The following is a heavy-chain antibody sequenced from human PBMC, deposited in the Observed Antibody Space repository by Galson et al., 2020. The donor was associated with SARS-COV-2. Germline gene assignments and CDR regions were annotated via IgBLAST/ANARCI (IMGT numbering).Heavy chain of an antibody. CDR1: GFSLSTRGVG. CDR3: AHRLGLWNRGAFDY. V-gene: IGHV2-5*02. Sequence: SGPTLVKPTQTLTLTCTFSGFSLSTRGVGVGWIRQPPGKALEWLALIYWDDDKRYSPSLKSRLTITKDTSKNQVVLTMTNMDPVDTATYYCAHRLGLWNRGAFDYWGQGTLVTVSS. CDR2: IYWDDDK. D-gene: IGHD3-10*01. J-gene: IGHJ4*02.